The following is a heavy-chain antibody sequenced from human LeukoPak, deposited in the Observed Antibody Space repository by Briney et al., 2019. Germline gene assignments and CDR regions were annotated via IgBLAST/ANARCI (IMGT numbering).Heavy chain of an antibody. D-gene: IGHD6-13*01. CDR1: GFTSSTYDFSTYA. CDR3: ARGSKTAGTIYPFDY. V-gene: IGHV3-23*01. CDR2: LSGTGLTT. J-gene: IGHJ4*02. Sequence: GGSLRLSCAASGFTSSTYDFSTYAMSWVRQAPGKGLEWVSGLSGTGLTTFYPDSVKGRFTISRDNSKNTLYLQMNSLRADDTAVYYCARGSKTAGTIYPFDYWGQGTLVTVSS.